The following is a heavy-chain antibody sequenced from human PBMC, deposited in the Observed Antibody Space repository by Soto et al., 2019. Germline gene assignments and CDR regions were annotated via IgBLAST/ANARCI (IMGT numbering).Heavy chain of an antibody. V-gene: IGHV4-4*07. CDR3: ARLYGDYANYYYYYGMDV. Sequence: KSSETLSLTCTVSGGSISSYYWSWIRQPAGKGLEWIGRIYTSGSTNYNPSLKSRVTMSVDTSKNQFSLKLSSVTAADTAVYYCARLYGDYANYYYYYGMDVWGQGTTVTVSS. CDR1: GGSISSYY. D-gene: IGHD4-17*01. CDR2: IYTSGST. J-gene: IGHJ6*02.